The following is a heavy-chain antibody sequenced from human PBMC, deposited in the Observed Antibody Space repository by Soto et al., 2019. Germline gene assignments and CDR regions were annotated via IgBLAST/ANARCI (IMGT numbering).Heavy chain of an antibody. Sequence: GGSLRLSCAASGFTFSSYSMNWGRQAPGKGLEWVSSISSSSSYIYYADSVKGRFTISRDNAKNSLYLQMNSLRAEDTAVYYCARTNIVATILHAFDIWGQGTMVTVSS. V-gene: IGHV3-21*01. CDR1: GFTFSSYS. D-gene: IGHD5-12*01. CDR2: ISSSSSYI. CDR3: ARTNIVATILHAFDI. J-gene: IGHJ3*02.